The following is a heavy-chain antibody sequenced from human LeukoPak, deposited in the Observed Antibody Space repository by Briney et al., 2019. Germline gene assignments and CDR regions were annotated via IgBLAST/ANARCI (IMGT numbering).Heavy chain of an antibody. D-gene: IGHD1-14*01. Sequence: PGRSLRLSCAASGFTFSSYAMHWVRQAPGKGLEWVAVISYDGSNKYYVDSVKGRFTISRDNSKNTLYLQMNSLRAEDTAVYYCAREKNRNYFDYWGQGTLVTVSS. V-gene: IGHV3-30*04. CDR3: AREKNRNYFDY. CDR2: ISYDGSNK. J-gene: IGHJ4*02. CDR1: GFTFSSYA.